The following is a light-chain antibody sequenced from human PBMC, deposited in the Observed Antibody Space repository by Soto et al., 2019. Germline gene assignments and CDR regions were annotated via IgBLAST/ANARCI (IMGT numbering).Light chain of an antibody. CDR1: SSDVGGYNY. V-gene: IGLV2-14*01. Sequence: QSVLAQPRSVSGSPGQSVTISCTGTSSDVGGYNYVSWYQQHPGKAPKLIIYDVRNRPSGVSNSFSGSKSGNTASLTISGLQTEDEADYYCSSYTSINTRVFGTGTKVTVL. CDR3: SSYTSINTRV. CDR2: DVR. J-gene: IGLJ1*01.